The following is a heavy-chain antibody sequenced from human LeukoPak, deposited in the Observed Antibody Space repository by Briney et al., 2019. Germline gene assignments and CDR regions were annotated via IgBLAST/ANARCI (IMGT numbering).Heavy chain of an antibody. J-gene: IGHJ3*02. CDR1: EFTFSSYT. Sequence: QTGGSLRLSCAASEFTFSSYTMNWVRQAPGKGLEWISYITGSSSTLYYADSVKGRFTISRDNAKNSLYLQMNSLRAEDTAVYYCTRRLIAATATCAFDIWGQGTLVTVSS. CDR2: ITGSSSTL. CDR3: TRRLIAATATCAFDI. D-gene: IGHD6-13*01. V-gene: IGHV3-48*04.